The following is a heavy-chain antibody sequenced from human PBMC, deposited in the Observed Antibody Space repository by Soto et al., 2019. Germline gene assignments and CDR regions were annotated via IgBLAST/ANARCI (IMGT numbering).Heavy chain of an antibody. V-gene: IGHV1-2*04. CDR1: GYSFTDYH. CDR2: INPKSGGT. D-gene: IGHD2-8*01. Sequence: ASVKVSCKASGYSFTDYHIHWVRQAPGQGLEWLGRINPKSGGTSAAQKFQGWVTMTRDRSISTVYMELTRLRSDDTAVYFCARGHSTDCSNGVCSFFYNHEMDVWGQGTTVTV. CDR3: ARGHSTDCSNGVCSFFYNHEMDV. J-gene: IGHJ6*02.